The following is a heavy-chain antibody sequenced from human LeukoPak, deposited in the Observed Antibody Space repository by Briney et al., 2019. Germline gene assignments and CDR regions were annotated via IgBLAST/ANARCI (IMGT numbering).Heavy chain of an antibody. D-gene: IGHD5-18*01. CDR3: ARGVDTAMDNWFDP. Sequence: PSETLSLTCAVYGGSFSGYYWSWIRQPPGKGLEWIGEINHSGSTNYNPSLKSRVTISVDTSKNQFSLKLSSVTAADTAVYYCARGVDTAMDNWFDPWGQGTLVTVSS. CDR1: GGSFSGYY. CDR2: INHSGST. V-gene: IGHV4-34*01. J-gene: IGHJ5*02.